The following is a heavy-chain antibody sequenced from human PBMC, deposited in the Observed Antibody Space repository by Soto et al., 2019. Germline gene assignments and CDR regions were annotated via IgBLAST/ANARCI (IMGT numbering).Heavy chain of an antibody. J-gene: IGHJ6*01. D-gene: IGHD2-2*01. CDR3: ASSVVVPAAIFHYYYYGMEV. CDR1: GYTLTDYY. Sequence: ASVKVSCKACGYTLTDYYMHWVRQAPGQGLEWMGWINPTSAGTNYAQKFQGRVTMTRDTSISTAYMELSRLRSDDTAVYYCASSVVVPAAIFHYYYYGMEVWGQGTTVNVS. CDR2: INPTSAGT. V-gene: IGHV1-2*02.